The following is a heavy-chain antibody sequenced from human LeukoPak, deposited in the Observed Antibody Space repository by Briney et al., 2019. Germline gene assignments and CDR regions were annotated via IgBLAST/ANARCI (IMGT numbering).Heavy chain of an antibody. Sequence: PSQTLSLTCSVSGGSINSRGHYWSWIRQHPGKGLESIGYIYYSGATYYNPSLKSRVTVSIDTSKNQFFLKLSSVTAADTAVYYCARARGGSGIDYVAPFKVSYYYGMDVWGQGTMVTVSS. J-gene: IGHJ6*02. CDR1: GGSINSRGHY. V-gene: IGHV4-31*03. D-gene: IGHD4-17*01. CDR3: ARARGGSGIDYVAPFKVSYYYGMDV. CDR2: IYYSGAT.